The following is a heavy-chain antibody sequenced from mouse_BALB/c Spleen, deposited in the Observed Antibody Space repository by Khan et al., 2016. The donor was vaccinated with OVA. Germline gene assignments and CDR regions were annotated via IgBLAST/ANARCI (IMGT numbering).Heavy chain of an antibody. CDR2: IWAGGST. V-gene: IGHV2-9*02. D-gene: IGHD1-3*01. J-gene: IGHJ3*01. Sequence: QVQLKESGPGLVAPSQTLSITCTVSGFSISNYGVHWVRQPPGKGLEWLGVIWAGGSTNHNSALMSRMSISKDKSKNQVFLKMNSLQTDDTAMYYFAIAFYNGACFAYWGQGTLVTVSA. CDR3: AIAFYNGACFAY. CDR1: GFSISNYG.